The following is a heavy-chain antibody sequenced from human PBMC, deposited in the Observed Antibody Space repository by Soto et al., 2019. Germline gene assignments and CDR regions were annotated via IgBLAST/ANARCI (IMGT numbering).Heavy chain of an antibody. CDR1: SGSISSSNW. D-gene: IGHD4-17*01. J-gene: IGHJ3*02. CDR2: IYHSGST. Sequence: SETLSLTCAVSSGSISSSNWWSWVRQPPGKGLEWIGEIYHSGSTNYNPSLKSRVTISVDKSKNQFSLKLSSVTAADTAVYYCARERGGLYGDYYHHHDAFDIWGQGTMVTVSS. V-gene: IGHV4-4*02. CDR3: ARERGGLYGDYYHHHDAFDI.